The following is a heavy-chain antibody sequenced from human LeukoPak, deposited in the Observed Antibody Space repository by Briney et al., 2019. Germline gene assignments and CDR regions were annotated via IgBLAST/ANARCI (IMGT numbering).Heavy chain of an antibody. V-gene: IGHV4-30-4*01. CDR2: MYYSGST. CDR3: ARPYYYDSRIDP. Sequence: SETLSLTCTVSGGSISSGDYYWSWIRQPPGKGLEWIAYMYYSGSTYYNPSLKSRVTMSADTSKNQLSLKLSSETAADTAVYYCARPYYYDSRIDPWGQGILVTVSS. CDR1: GGSISSGDYY. J-gene: IGHJ5*02. D-gene: IGHD3-22*01.